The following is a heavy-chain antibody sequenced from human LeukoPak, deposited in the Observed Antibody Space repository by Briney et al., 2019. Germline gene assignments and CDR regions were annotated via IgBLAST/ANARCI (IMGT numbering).Heavy chain of an antibody. Sequence: ETLSLTCTVSGGSISSSSYYWGWIRQPPGKGLEWVSVIYSGGSTYYADSVKGRFTISRDNSKNTLYLQMNSLRAEDTAVYYCARENLAAAGTDYWGQGTLVTVSS. V-gene: IGHV3-66*01. CDR3: ARENLAAAGTDY. D-gene: IGHD6-13*01. CDR2: IYSGGST. J-gene: IGHJ4*02. CDR1: GGSISSSSYY.